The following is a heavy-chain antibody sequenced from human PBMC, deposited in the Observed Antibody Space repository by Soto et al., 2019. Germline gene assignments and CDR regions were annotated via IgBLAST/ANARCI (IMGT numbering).Heavy chain of an antibody. J-gene: IGHJ4*02. CDR3: AKDQKQLDDFWSGYYTPVSH. CDR2: ISWNSGSI. V-gene: IGHV3-9*01. Sequence: GGSLRLSCAASGFTFDDYSMHWVRQAPGKGLEWVSGISWNSGSIGYADSVKGRFTISRDNAKNSLYLQMNSLRAEDTALYYCAKDQKQLDDFWSGYYTPVSHWGQGTLVTVSS. CDR1: GFTFDDYS. D-gene: IGHD3-3*01.